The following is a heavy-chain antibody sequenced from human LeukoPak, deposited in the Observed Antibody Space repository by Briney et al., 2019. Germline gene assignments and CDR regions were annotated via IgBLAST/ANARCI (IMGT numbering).Heavy chain of an antibody. CDR1: GLTLSDHH. J-gene: IGHJ4*02. Sequence: SGGSLRLSCAASGLTLSDHHMSWIRQAPGKGLECVSYISSGGSISYAESVKGRFTISRDTSKNSLYLQMNSLRAEDTAVYYCARDPQRGDGYNYDYWGQGTLVTVSS. CDR2: ISSGGSI. V-gene: IGHV3-11*01. CDR3: ARDPQRGDGYNYDY. D-gene: IGHD5-24*01.